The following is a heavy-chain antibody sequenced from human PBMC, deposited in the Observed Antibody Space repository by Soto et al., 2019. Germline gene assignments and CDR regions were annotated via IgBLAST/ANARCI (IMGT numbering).Heavy chain of an antibody. D-gene: IGHD2-15*01. CDR3: ARELPPDL. V-gene: IGHV3-53*01. Sequence: PGGSLRLSCEASGFTVSIKYMTWVRQAPGKGLEWVSILWSAGFTYYADSVKGRFTISRDNSKNTLYLQMNGLKADDSALYYCARELPPDLWGQGTLVTVS. CDR1: GFTVSIKY. CDR2: LWSAGFT. J-gene: IGHJ5*02.